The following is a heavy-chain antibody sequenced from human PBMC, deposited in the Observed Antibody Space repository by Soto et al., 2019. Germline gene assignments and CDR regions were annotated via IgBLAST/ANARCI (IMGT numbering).Heavy chain of an antibody. J-gene: IGHJ4*02. CDR1: GFTFGTYG. Sequence: LRLSCAASGFTFGTYGMHWVRQAPGKGLEWVAGIWYDGSVKTYADSVKGRFSISRDNSQNTVYLQMNTLRAGDTAVYYCARADCGGQCPCDYWGQGTLVTVSS. D-gene: IGHD2-21*01. CDR3: ARADCGGQCPCDY. CDR2: IWYDGSVK. V-gene: IGHV3-33*01.